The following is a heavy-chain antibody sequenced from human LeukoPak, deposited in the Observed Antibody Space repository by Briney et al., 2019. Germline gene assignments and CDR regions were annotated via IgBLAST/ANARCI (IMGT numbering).Heavy chain of an antibody. D-gene: IGHD4-17*01. J-gene: IGHJ5*02. CDR2: ISDSGST. CDR1: GGSINCYY. V-gene: IGHV4-59*01. Sequence: SETLSLTCTVSGGSINCYYWTWIPEPPGKGLERIGYISDSGSTNYSPSLKSRVTMSVDSCNTEVSLRLNSLSAAHTGVYYCARVFRGAVTSNWFDPWGQGTLVTVSS. CDR3: ARVFRGAVTSNWFDP.